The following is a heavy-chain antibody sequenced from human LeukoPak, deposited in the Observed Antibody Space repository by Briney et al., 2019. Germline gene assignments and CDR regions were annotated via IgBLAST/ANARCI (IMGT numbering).Heavy chain of an antibody. CDR3: ANRSRGYSYGAFDI. J-gene: IGHJ3*02. CDR1: GFTFSSYA. CDR2: ISGSGGST. V-gene: IGHV3-23*01. Sequence: PGGSLRLSCAASGFTFSSYAMSWVRQASGKGLEWVSAISGSGGSTYYADSVKGRFTISRDNSKNTLYLQMNSLRAEDTAVYYCANRSRGYSYGAFDIGGKGKMVTVSS. D-gene: IGHD5-18*01.